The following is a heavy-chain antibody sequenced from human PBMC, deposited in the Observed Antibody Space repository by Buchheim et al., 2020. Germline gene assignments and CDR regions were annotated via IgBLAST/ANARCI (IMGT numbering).Heavy chain of an antibody. D-gene: IGHD3-3*01. J-gene: IGHJ6*02. CDR3: ARDKAYDFWSGYQTYGMDV. CDR1: GFTFSSYA. Sequence: QVQLVESGGGVVQPGRSLRLSCAASGFTFSSYAMHWVRQAPGKGLEWVAVISYDGSNKYYADSVKGRFTISRDNSKNTLHLQMNSLRAEDTAVYYCARDKAYDFWSGYQTYGMDVWGQGTT. V-gene: IGHV3-30*04. CDR2: ISYDGSNK.